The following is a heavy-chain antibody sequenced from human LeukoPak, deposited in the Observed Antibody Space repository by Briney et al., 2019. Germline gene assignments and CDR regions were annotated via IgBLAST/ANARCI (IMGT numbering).Heavy chain of an antibody. CDR1: GYSISSGYY. J-gene: IGHJ5*02. CDR3: VRDRVGRFGELSFWFDP. CDR2: IYHSGST. V-gene: IGHV4-38-2*02. D-gene: IGHD3-10*01. Sequence: PSETLSLTCAVSGYSISSGYYWGWIRQPPGKGLEWIGSIYHSGSTYYNPSLKSRVTISVDTSKNQFSLKLSSVTAADTAVYYCVRDRVGRFGELSFWFDPWGQGTLVTVSS.